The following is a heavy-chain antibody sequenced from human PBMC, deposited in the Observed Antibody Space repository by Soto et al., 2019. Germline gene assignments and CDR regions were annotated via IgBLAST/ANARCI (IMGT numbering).Heavy chain of an antibody. D-gene: IGHD2-8*02. CDR3: ARDKITGLFDY. J-gene: IGHJ4*02. Sequence: QVQLQQWGAGLLKPSETLSLTCAVYGGSFSGYYWTWIRQPPGTGLEWIGEINHSGSTNYNPSLKXXATISVDTPKNQFSLKLTSVTAADTAVYYCARDKITGLFDYWGQGTLVTVSS. CDR2: INHSGST. V-gene: IGHV4-34*01. CDR1: GGSFSGYY.